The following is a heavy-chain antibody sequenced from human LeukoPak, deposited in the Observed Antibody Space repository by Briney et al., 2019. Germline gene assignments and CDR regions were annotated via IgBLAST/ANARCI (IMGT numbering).Heavy chain of an antibody. J-gene: IGHJ3*01. D-gene: IGHD5-24*01. CDR3: AKDIQLST. CDR2: IGASGEST. V-gene: IGHV3-23*01. Sequence: GGSLRLSCAASGFTFSSYAMSCVRQAPGKGLEWVSLIGASGESTYYADSVKGRFTISRDDSKNTLSLQMNSLRVEDTAMYFCAKDIQLSTWGLGTMVTVSS. CDR1: GFTFSSYA.